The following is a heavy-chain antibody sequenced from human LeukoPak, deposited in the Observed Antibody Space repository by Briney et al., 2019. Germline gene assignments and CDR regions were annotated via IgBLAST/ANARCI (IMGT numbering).Heavy chain of an antibody. CDR2: LIVSGDDT. J-gene: IGHJ4*02. D-gene: IGHD3-22*01. Sequence: GSLRRSCVVAGFTFRSYAMTWVRHAPGKGREWGSMLIVSGDDTYYADSVKGRFTISRDNSENTLFLHMNILRVEDTAIYFCANAPRSWLALTLIHFHSWGQRTLV. CDR3: ANAPRSWLALTLIHFHS. V-gene: IGHV3-23*01. CDR1: GFTFRSYA.